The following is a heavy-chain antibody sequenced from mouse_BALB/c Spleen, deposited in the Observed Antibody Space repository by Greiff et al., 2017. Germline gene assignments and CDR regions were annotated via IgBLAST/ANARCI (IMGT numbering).Heavy chain of an antibody. Sequence: EVKLMESGGGLVKPGGSLKLSCAASGFTFSDYYMYWVRQTPEKRLEWVATISDGGSYTYYPDSVKGRFTISRDNAKNNLYLQMSSLKSEDTAMYYCARTTAPYWYFDVWGAGTTVTVSS. V-gene: IGHV5-4*02. J-gene: IGHJ1*01. CDR3: ARTTAPYWYFDV. CDR1: GFTFSDYY. CDR2: ISDGGSYT. D-gene: IGHD1-2*01.